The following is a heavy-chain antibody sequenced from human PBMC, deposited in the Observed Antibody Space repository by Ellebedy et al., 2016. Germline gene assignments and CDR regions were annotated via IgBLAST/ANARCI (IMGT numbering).Heavy chain of an antibody. CDR3: ARTYGNTRPEY. CDR2: TSPGGAM. CDR1: GFTVSSSW. V-gene: IGHV3-53*01. D-gene: IGHD1/OR15-1a*01. J-gene: IGHJ4*02. Sequence: GGSLRLSCAASGFTVSSSWVSWVRQSPGKGLEWVSLTSPGGAMHYADYVKGRFTISRDNSKNSVYLQMNSLRVDDTAVYYCARTYGNTRPEYWGQGTQVTVSS.